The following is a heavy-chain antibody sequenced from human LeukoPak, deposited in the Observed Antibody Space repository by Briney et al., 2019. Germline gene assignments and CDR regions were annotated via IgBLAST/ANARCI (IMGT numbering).Heavy chain of an antibody. CDR1: GFTFSSYA. Sequence: PGGSLRLSCAASGFTFSSYAMHWVRQAPGKGLEWVAVISYDGSNKYYADSVKGRFTISRDNAKNSLYLQMNSLRAEDTAVYYCARVSGSYGEGSLDYWGQGTLVTVSS. CDR3: ARVSGSYGEGSLDY. V-gene: IGHV3-30-3*01. CDR2: ISYDGSNK. J-gene: IGHJ4*02. D-gene: IGHD3-10*01.